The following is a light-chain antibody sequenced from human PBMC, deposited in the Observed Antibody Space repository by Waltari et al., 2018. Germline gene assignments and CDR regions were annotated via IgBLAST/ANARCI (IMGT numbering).Light chain of an antibody. Sequence: QSVLTQPPSVSGAPGQRVTISCTGSGSNIGAGYDTHWYQLLPGKAPRLLIYGAHTRPVGVPDRFFRSQSGTAASLAITGLQAEDEGDYYCQSYDTSLSVVFGGGTKLTV. CDR2: GAH. J-gene: IGLJ2*01. V-gene: IGLV1-40*01. CDR3: QSYDTSLSVV. CDR1: GSNIGAGYD.